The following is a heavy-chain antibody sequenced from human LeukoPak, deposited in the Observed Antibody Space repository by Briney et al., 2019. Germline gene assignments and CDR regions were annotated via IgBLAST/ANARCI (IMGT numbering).Heavy chain of an antibody. CDR2: IYTSGST. J-gene: IGHJ6*03. V-gene: IGHV4-4*07. D-gene: IGHD4-11*01. CDR1: GGSISSYY. Sequence: SETLSLTCTVSGGSISSYYWSWIRQPAGKGLEWIGRIYTSGSTNYNPSLKSRVTMSVDTSKNQFSLKLSSVTAADTAVYYCARDFHYPTEGSLPLYYYMDVWGKGTTVTVSS. CDR3: ARDFHYPTEGSLPLYYYMDV.